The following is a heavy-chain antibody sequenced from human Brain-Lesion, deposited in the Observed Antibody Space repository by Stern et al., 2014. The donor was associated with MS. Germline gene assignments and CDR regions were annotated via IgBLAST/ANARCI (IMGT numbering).Heavy chain of an antibody. CDR3: ARGGTGHGDYEDY. CDR1: GGSISRGGYS. CDR2: LYPSGGT. Sequence: VQLVESGSGLVKPLQTLSLTCTVSGGSISRGGYSWSWIRQPPGQGLEWIGYLYPSGGTYYHSSLKSRVTISLDMSRTQFSLRLNSVTAADTAVYYCARGGTGHGDYEDYWGQGILVTVSS. V-gene: IGHV4-30-2*01. D-gene: IGHD4-17*01. J-gene: IGHJ4*02.